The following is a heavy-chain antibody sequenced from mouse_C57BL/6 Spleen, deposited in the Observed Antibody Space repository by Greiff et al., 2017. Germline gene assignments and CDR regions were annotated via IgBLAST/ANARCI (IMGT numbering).Heavy chain of an antibody. Sequence: QVQLQQSGPELVRPGPSVKMSCKASGYTFTNYWIGWAKQRPGHGLEWIGDIYPGGGYTNYNEKFKGKATLTADKSSSTAFMQFSSLTSEDSAIYYCARSGSGSNLFAYWGQGTLVTVSA. J-gene: IGHJ3*01. CDR1: GYTFTNYW. D-gene: IGHD2-5*01. CDR3: ARSGSGSNLFAY. V-gene: IGHV1-63*01. CDR2: IYPGGGYT.